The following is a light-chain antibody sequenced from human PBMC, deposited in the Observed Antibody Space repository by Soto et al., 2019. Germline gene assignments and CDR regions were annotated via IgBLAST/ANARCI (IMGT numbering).Light chain of an antibody. CDR1: QSLLHSNGATY. CDR2: LVS. CDR3: MQAIQTPIT. Sequence: DIVGTQSSLSRPLTPVDPASISCRSSQSLLHSNGATYLAWYLQKPGQSPDLLIYLVSNRAFGVPDRFRGSGSGTDFTLKISRVEAEDVGIYYCMQAIQTPITFGQGTRLEIK. J-gene: IGKJ5*01. V-gene: IGKV2-28*01.